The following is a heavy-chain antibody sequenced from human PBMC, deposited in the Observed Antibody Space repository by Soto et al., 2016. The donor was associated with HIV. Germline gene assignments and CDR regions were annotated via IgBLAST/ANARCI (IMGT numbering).Heavy chain of an antibody. Sequence: VQLVESGGGLVQPGGSLKLSCAASGFTFSGSAMHWVRQASGKGLEWVGRIRSKANSYATAYAASVKGRFTISRDDSKNTAYLQMNSLENRDTAVYYCTRQVPGSGSIDYVGPGNPGHRLL. V-gene: IGHV3-73*01. CDR3: TRQVPGSGSIDY. CDR2: IRSKANSYAT. CDR1: GFTFSGSA. D-gene: IGHD3-22*01. J-gene: IGHJ4*02.